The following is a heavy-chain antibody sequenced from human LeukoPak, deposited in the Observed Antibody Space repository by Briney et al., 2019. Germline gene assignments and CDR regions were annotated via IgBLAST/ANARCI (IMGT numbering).Heavy chain of an antibody. Sequence: GGSLILSCAASGFTVSSNYMSWVRQAPGKGLEWVSVIYSGGSTYYADSVKGRFTISRDNSKNTLYLQMNSLRAEDTAVYYCASDYYDSSGYYYVDYWGQGTLVTVSS. CDR1: GFTVSSNY. D-gene: IGHD3-22*01. CDR3: ASDYYDSSGYYYVDY. J-gene: IGHJ4*02. CDR2: IYSGGST. V-gene: IGHV3-66*01.